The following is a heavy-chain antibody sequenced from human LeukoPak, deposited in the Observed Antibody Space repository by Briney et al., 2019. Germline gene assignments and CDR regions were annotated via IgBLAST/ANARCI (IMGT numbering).Heavy chain of an antibody. CDR1: GYTFTSYD. J-gene: IGHJ4*02. CDR2: MNPNSGNT. Sequence: ASVKVSCKASGYTFTSYDINWVRQATGQGLEWMGWMNPNSGNTGYAQKFQGRVTMTRNTSISTAYMELSSLRSEDTAVYYCARGRGIAAAGDFGYLGKGNLVTVSS. CDR3: ARGRGIAAAGDFGY. D-gene: IGHD6-25*01. V-gene: IGHV1-8*01.